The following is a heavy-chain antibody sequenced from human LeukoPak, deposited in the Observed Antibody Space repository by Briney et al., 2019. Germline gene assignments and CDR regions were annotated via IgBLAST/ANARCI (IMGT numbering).Heavy chain of an antibody. V-gene: IGHV4-34*01. Sequence: PSETLSLTCAVYGGSFSNYYLSWVRQPPGRGLEWIREITHHGSTNYNPSLKSRVAISVDTSNNQFSLRLASVAAADTALYYCAPIFGDYPDFASGGQGPLVTVSS. D-gene: IGHD4-17*01. CDR2: ITHHGST. CDR3: APIFGDYPDFAS. CDR1: GGSFSNYY. J-gene: IGHJ4*02.